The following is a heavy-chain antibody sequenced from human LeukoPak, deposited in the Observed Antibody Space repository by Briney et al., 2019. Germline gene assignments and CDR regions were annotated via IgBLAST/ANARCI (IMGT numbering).Heavy chain of an antibody. CDR1: GYTFTSYG. Sequence: GASVKVSCKASGYTFTSYGISWVRQAPGQGLEWMGWISAHSGNRKYVEKIQGRVTMTTDTSTSTAYMELRSLRSDDTAVYYCARDTSYDFWSDPTELFDIWGQGTMVTVST. D-gene: IGHD3-3*01. J-gene: IGHJ3*02. CDR3: ARDTSYDFWSDPTELFDI. V-gene: IGHV1-18*01. CDR2: ISAHSGNR.